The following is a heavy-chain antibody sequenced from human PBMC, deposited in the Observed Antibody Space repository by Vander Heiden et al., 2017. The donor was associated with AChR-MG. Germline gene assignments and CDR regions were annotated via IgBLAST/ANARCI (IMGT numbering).Heavy chain of an antibody. CDR1: GFSLSNARIG. V-gene: IGHV2-26*01. J-gene: IGHJ4*02. Sequence: QVTLKESGPVLVNPTETLTLTCTVSGFSLSNARIGLSWIRRPPGKALEWVANIFSNDEKAYSTSLKSRLTISKDTSKSQVVLTMTNMDPVDTATYYCARINVPANIDYWGQGTLVTDSS. CDR3: ARINVPANIDY. D-gene: IGHD2-2*01. CDR2: IFSNDEK.